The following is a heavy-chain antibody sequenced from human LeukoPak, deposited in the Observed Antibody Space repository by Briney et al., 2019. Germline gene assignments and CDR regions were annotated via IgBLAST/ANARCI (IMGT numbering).Heavy chain of an antibody. V-gene: IGHV3-33*08. D-gene: IGHD3-10*01. CDR1: GFTFNTYW. CDR3: ARDGPYGSGSYDLDY. Sequence: GGSLRPSCEASGFTFNTYWMNWVRQAPGKGLEWVAVIWYDGSNKYYADSVKGRFTISRDNSKNTLYLQMNSLRAEDTAVYYCARDGPYGSGSYDLDYWGQGTLVTVSS. CDR2: IWYDGSNK. J-gene: IGHJ4*02.